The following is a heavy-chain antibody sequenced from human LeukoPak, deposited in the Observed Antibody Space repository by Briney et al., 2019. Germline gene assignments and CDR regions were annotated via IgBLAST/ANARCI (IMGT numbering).Heavy chain of an antibody. J-gene: IGHJ4*02. CDR3: ARVAFVMTTVTTLYYFDY. Sequence: KPSETLSLTCTVSGGSISSYYWSWSRQPPGRGLEWIGYIYYSGSTNYNPSLKSRVTISVDTSKNQFSLKLSSVTAADTAVYYCARVAFVMTTVTTLYYFDYWGQGTLVTVSS. D-gene: IGHD4-17*01. CDR2: IYYSGST. V-gene: IGHV4-59*01. CDR1: GGSISSYY.